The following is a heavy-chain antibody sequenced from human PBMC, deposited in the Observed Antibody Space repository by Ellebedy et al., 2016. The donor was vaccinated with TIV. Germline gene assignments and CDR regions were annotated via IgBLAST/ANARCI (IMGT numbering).Heavy chain of an antibody. D-gene: IGHD6-19*01. Sequence: ASVKVFCXASGYTFTGYYMHWVRQAPGQGLEWMGWINPNSGGTNYAQKFQGRVTMTRDTSISTAYMELSRLRSDDTAVYYCAREGDGYSSGWYYFDYWGQGTLVTVSS. CDR3: AREGDGYSSGWYYFDY. V-gene: IGHV1-2*02. J-gene: IGHJ4*02. CDR1: GYTFTGYY. CDR2: INPNSGGT.